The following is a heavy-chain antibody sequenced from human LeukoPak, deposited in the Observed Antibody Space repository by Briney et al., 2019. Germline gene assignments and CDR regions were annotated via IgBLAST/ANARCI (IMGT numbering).Heavy chain of an antibody. Sequence: GGSPRLSCAASGFTFSSCAMHWVRQAPGKGLEWVAVITYDGSNKYYADSVKGRFTISRDNSKNTLYLQMNSLRAEDTAVYYCARDGAYGGKRLYYFDYWGQGTLVTVSS. D-gene: IGHD4-23*01. V-gene: IGHV3-30*04. CDR2: ITYDGSNK. J-gene: IGHJ4*02. CDR1: GFTFSSCA. CDR3: ARDGAYGGKRLYYFDY.